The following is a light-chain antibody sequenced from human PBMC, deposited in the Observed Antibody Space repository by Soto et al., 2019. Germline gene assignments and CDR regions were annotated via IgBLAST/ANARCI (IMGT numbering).Light chain of an antibody. CDR2: ESS. CDR3: SSYTGSSTLV. V-gene: IGLV2-14*01. J-gene: IGLJ1*01. CDR1: SIGGHNH. Sequence: QSALTQPASVSGSPGQSITISCTGTSIGGHNHVSWYQQHPGKVPRLIIYESSNRPSGVSNRFSGSKSDKTASLTISGLQAEDEADYYCSSYTGSSTLVFGTGTKVTVL.